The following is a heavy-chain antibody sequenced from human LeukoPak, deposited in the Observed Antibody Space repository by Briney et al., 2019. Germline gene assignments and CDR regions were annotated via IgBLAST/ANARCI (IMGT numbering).Heavy chain of an antibody. CDR1: GYTFNSYN. D-gene: IGHD2-2*01. J-gene: IGHJ4*02. Sequence: ASVKVSCKTSGYTFNSYNINWVRQATGQGLGWMGWVNPNSGDTGYAQKFQGRVTFTRNASITTAYMELSSLKSEDTAVYFCARGRCLGSTNCYFFDYWGQGSLVTVSS. CDR3: ARGRCLGSTNCYFFDY. CDR2: VNPNSGDT. V-gene: IGHV1-8*01.